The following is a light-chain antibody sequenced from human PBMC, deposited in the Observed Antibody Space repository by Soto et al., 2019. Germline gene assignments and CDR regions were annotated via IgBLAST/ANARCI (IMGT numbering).Light chain of an antibody. CDR1: SGYSNYK. CDR3: GADHGSGSTFVYV. Sequence: QSVLTQPPSASASLGALVTLTCTLSSGYSNYKVDWYQQRPGKGPRFVMRVGTGGLVGSKGDGIPDRFSALGSGLNRYLIIKDIQEEDESDYHCGADHGSGSTFVYVFGTGTKVTVL. CDR2: VGTGGLVG. J-gene: IGLJ1*01. V-gene: IGLV9-49*01.